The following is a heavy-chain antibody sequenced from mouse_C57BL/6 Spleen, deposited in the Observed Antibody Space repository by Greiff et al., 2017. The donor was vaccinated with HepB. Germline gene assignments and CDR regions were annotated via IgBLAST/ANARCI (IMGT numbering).Heavy chain of an antibody. Sequence: EVMLVESGGGLVKPGGSPKLSCAASGFTFSDYGMHWVRQAPEKGLEWVAYISSGSSTIYYADTVEGRFTISRDNAKNTLFLQMTSLRSEDTAMYYCARGYYGLDYWGQGTTLTVSS. D-gene: IGHD1-1*01. CDR1: GFTFSDYG. J-gene: IGHJ2*01. CDR3: ARGYYGLDY. V-gene: IGHV5-17*01. CDR2: ISSGSSTI.